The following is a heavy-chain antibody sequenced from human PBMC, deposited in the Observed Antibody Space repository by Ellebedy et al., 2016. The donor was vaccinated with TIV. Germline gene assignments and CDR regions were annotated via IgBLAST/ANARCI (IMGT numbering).Heavy chain of an antibody. Sequence: PGGSLRLSCAASGFTFGVYSMNWVRQAPGRGLEWVANIKRDGSERYYVDSVKGRFTVSRDNAKNSLYLQMNSLRAEDTAVYYCASTTIFGILSRPYYYAMDVWGQGTTVTVSS. D-gene: IGHD3-3*01. CDR1: GFTFGVYS. CDR3: ASTTIFGILSRPYYYAMDV. CDR2: IKRDGSER. V-gene: IGHV3-7*01. J-gene: IGHJ6*02.